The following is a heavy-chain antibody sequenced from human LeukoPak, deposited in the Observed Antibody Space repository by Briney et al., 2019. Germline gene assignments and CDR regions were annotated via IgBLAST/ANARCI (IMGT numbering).Heavy chain of an antibody. J-gene: IGHJ3*02. D-gene: IGHD4-17*01. CDR3: ARALDDYGDYVGAFDI. CDR1: GGSFSGYY. Sequence: SETLSLTCAVYGGSFSGYYWSWIRQPPGKGLEWIGEINHSGSTNYNPSLKGRVTISVDTSKNQFSLKLSSVTAADTAVYYCARALDDYGDYVGAFDIWGQGTMVTVSS. V-gene: IGHV4-34*01. CDR2: INHSGST.